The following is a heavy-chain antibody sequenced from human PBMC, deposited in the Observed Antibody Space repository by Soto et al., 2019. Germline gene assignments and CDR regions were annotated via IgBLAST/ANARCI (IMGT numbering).Heavy chain of an antibody. Sequence: SSETLSLTCTLSGGSVSSSSYYWGWVRQPPGKGLEWIGSVYYSGSTYYNPSLEIRVTISVDKSKNQFSLKLMSLSAADTAVYYCGRLEGLATISYYFDYWGQGALVTVSS. CDR3: GRLEGLATISYYFDY. CDR2: VYYSGST. D-gene: IGHD3-9*01. V-gene: IGHV4-39*01. CDR1: GGSVSSSSYY. J-gene: IGHJ4*02.